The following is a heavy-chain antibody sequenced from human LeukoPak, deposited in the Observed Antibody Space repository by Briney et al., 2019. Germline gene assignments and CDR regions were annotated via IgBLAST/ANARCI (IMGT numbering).Heavy chain of an antibody. V-gene: IGHV3-73*01. D-gene: IGHD6-13*01. CDR3: FTGIFDY. J-gene: IGHJ4*02. Sequence: GGSLRLSCAASGFTFSGSAMRWVRQASGKGLEWVGRIRSKANSYATAYAVSVKGRFTISRDDSKNTAYLQMNSLKTEDTAVYYCFTGIFDYWGQGTLVTVSS. CDR1: GFTFSGSA. CDR2: IRSKANSYAT.